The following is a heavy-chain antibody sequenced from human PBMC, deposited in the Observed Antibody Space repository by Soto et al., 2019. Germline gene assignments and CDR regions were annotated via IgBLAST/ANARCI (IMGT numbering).Heavy chain of an antibody. CDR1: GGSISSYY. CDR3: ARAVRGSYYDY. CDR2: IYYSGST. J-gene: IGHJ4*02. Sequence: SETLSLTCIVSGGSISSYYWSWIRQPPGKGLEWIGYIYYSGSTNYNPSLKSRVAISVDTSKNQFSLKLNSVTAADTAVYYCARAVRGSYYDYWGQGTLVTVS. V-gene: IGHV4-59*08. D-gene: IGHD1-26*01.